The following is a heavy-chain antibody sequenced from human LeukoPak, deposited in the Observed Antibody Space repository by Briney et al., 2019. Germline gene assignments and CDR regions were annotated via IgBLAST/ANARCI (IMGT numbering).Heavy chain of an antibody. J-gene: IGHJ4*02. V-gene: IGHV3-23*01. CDR1: GFTFSNHA. Sequence: SGGSPRLSCAASGFTFSNHAMSWVRQPPGKGLEWVSGISGSGGSTYYADSVKGRFTISRDNSKNTLYLQMNSLRAEDTAVYYCAKGGVSVWSGSYYWGQGILVTVSS. CDR3: AKGGVSVWSGSYY. CDR2: ISGSGGST. D-gene: IGHD1-26*01.